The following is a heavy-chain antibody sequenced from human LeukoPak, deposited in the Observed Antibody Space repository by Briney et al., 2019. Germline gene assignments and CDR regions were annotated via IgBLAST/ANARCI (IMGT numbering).Heavy chain of an antibody. V-gene: IGHV4-39*01. J-gene: IGHJ4*02. Sequence: CETLSLTCTVSGGSISRSSYYWGWIRQPPGKGLEWIATIYYSGSTYYNPSLKSRVTISADTSKNQFSLKLSSVTAADTAVYYCARLTSGHFDYWGQGTLVTVSS. D-gene: IGHD3-10*01. CDR2: IYYSGST. CDR3: ARLTSGHFDY. CDR1: GGSISRSSYY.